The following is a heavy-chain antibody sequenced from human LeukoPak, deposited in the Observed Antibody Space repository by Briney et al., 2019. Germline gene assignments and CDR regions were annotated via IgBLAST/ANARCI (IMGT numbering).Heavy chain of an antibody. CDR1: GGSISSGGYY. CDR2: IYYSGST. Sequence: PSETLSLTCTVSGGSISSGGYYWSWIRQHPGKGLEWIGYIYYSGSTNYNPSLKSRVTISVDTSKNQFSLKLSSVTAADTAVYYCARARTTGSSLDPWGQGTLVTVSS. D-gene: IGHD1-1*01. J-gene: IGHJ5*02. V-gene: IGHV4-61*08. CDR3: ARARTTGSSLDP.